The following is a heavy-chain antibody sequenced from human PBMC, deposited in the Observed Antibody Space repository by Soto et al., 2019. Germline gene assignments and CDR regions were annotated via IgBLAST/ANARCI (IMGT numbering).Heavy chain of an antibody. D-gene: IGHD5-12*01. V-gene: IGHV4-34*01. CDR3: ARGLRTCGNAGGAP. CDR2: INHRGST. CDR1: GGSFSGYY. Sequence: QVQLQQWGAGLLKPSETLSLICAVYGGSFSGYYWSWIRQPPGRGLESIGEINHRGSTNYNPSLNRRATLSVDTPKSQFTRRPRSGTAAATAVHYCARGLRTCGNAGGAPWGQGTQPTVSS. J-gene: IGHJ1*01.